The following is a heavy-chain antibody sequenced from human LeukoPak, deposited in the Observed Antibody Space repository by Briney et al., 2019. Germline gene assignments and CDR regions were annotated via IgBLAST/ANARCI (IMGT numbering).Heavy chain of an antibody. Sequence: AASVKVSCKASGYTFTSYDINWVRQATGQGLEWMGWMNPNSGNTGYAQEFQGRVTMTRNTSISTAYMELSSLRSEDTAVYYCARAPVTIFGVVGEYMDVWGKGTTVTVSS. CDR1: GYTFTSYD. D-gene: IGHD3-3*01. CDR2: MNPNSGNT. CDR3: ARAPVTIFGVVGEYMDV. J-gene: IGHJ6*03. V-gene: IGHV1-8*01.